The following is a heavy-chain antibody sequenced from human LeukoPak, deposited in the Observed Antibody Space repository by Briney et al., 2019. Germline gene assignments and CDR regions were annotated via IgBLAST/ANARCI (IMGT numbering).Heavy chain of an antibody. Sequence: ASVKVSCKASGYTFTSYGISWVRQAPGQGLEWMGWISAYNGNTNYAQKVQGGVTMTTDTSTSTAYMELRSLRSDDTAVYYCARDYGGNSVGDAFDIWGQGTMVTVSS. D-gene: IGHD4-23*01. CDR3: ARDYGGNSVGDAFDI. CDR1: GYTFTSYG. V-gene: IGHV1-18*01. CDR2: ISAYNGNT. J-gene: IGHJ3*02.